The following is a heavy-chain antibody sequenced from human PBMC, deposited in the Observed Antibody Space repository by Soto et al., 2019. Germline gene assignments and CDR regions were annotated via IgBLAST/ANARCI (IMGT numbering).Heavy chain of an antibody. J-gene: IGHJ4*02. D-gene: IGHD6-13*01. Sequence: QVQLHQWGAGLLKPSETLSLTCAVYGGSFSGYYWSWIRQPPGKGLEWIGEINHSGSTNYNPSLKSRVTISVDTSKNQFSLKLSSVTAADTAVYYCARGPAYSSSWCIDYWGQGTLVTVSS. V-gene: IGHV4-34*01. CDR3: ARGPAYSSSWCIDY. CDR2: INHSGST. CDR1: GGSFSGYY.